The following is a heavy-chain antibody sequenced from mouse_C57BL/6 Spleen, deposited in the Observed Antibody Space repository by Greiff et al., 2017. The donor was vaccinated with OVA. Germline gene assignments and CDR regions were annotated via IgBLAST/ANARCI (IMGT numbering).Heavy chain of an antibody. CDR2: IDPEDGET. D-gene: IGHD1-1*01. CDR1: GFNIKDYY. V-gene: IGHV14-2*01. Sequence: EVQLQESGAELVKPGASVKLSCTASGFNIKDYYMHWVKQRTEQGLEWIGRIDPEDGETKYAAKFQGKATITADTSSNTAYMQLSSLASEDTAVYYCAGGYYGSSFAYWGQGTLVTVSA. J-gene: IGHJ3*01. CDR3: AGGYYGSSFAY.